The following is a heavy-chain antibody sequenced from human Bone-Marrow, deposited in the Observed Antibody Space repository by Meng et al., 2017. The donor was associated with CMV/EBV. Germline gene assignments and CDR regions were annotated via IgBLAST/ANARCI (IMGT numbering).Heavy chain of an antibody. CDR3: ARGHTDCISPACQILYYYYYMAV. CDR1: GGTFSTYS. V-gene: IGHV1-69*05. Sequence: SVKVSCKASGGTFSTYSITWVRQAPGQGLEWVGGTIPMYGTANYAQKFQGRVTITTDESMNTAYMELTSPTPDDTAVYYCARGHTDCISPACQILYYYYYMAVWGQGTTVTVSS. J-gene: IGHJ6*02. CDR2: TIPMYGTA. D-gene: IGHD2-2*01.